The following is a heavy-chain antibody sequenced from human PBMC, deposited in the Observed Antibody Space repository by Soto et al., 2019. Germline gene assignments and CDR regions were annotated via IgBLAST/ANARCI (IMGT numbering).Heavy chain of an antibody. V-gene: IGHV5-51*01. CDR1: GYSFTSYW. D-gene: IGHD3-22*01. CDR2: IYPGDSDT. J-gene: IGHJ4*02. CDR3: ARIHYYDSSGYPTGYYFDY. Sequence: PGESLKISCKGCGYSFTSYWIGWVRQMPGKGLEWMGIIYPGDSDTRYSPSFQGQVTISADKSISTAYLQWSSLKASGTAMYYCARIHYYDSSGYPTGYYFDYWGQGTLVTVSS.